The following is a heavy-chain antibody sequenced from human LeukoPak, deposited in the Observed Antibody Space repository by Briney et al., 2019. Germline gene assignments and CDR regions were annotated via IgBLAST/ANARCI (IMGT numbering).Heavy chain of an antibody. CDR1: GYTFTSYG. Sequence: WASVKVSCKASGYTFTSYGISWVRQAPGQGLEWMGWISAYNGNTNYAQKLQGRVTMTTDTSTSTAYMELRSLRSDDTAVYYCASTPYGSGSYRFDYWGQGTLVTVSS. V-gene: IGHV1-18*01. J-gene: IGHJ4*02. CDR2: ISAYNGNT. D-gene: IGHD3-10*01. CDR3: ASTPYGSGSYRFDY.